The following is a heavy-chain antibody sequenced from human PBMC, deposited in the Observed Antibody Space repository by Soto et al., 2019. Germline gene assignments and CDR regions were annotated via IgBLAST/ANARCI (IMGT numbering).Heavy chain of an antibody. D-gene: IGHD3-16*01. CDR3: ARLGGGGEPLDY. Sequence: QVQLVESGGGEVQPGRSLRLACAASGFTFNSYVMHWVRQAPGKGLEWVAVIYYNGSNTYYADSVKGRFTISRDNSKNTLYLQMNSLRVEDTAVYYCARLGGGGEPLDYWGQGTLVTVSS. V-gene: IGHV3-33*01. CDR1: GFTFNSYV. J-gene: IGHJ4*02. CDR2: IYYNGSNT.